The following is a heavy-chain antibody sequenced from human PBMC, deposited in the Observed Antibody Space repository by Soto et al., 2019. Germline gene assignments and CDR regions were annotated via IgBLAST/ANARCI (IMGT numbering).Heavy chain of an antibody. D-gene: IGHD6-19*01. V-gene: IGHV3-7*05. CDR1: GYTFNDYW. Sequence: EVHLVESGGGLVQPGGSLRLSCAASGYTFNDYWMAWVRQTPGKGLEWVANIKGDESEKYYEDSVRGRFTITRDNAKNSLYLQMNSLGVEDTAVYYCARDRGSGFHGQDAWAMDVWGQGTTVTVSS. J-gene: IGHJ6*02. CDR3: ARDRGSGFHGQDAWAMDV. CDR2: IKGDESEK.